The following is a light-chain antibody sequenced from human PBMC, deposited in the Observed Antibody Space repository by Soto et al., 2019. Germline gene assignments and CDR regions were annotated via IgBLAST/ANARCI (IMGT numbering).Light chain of an antibody. V-gene: IGLV1-40*01. CDR3: QSYDSSLSGSEVV. J-gene: IGLJ2*01. Sequence: QSVLTQPPSVSGAPGQRVTISCTGSGSNIGAGYDVHWYQQLPGTAPKLLIYRNTNRPSGVPDRFSGSKSGTSASLAITGLQAEDEADYYCQSYDSSLSGSEVVFGGGTKLTVL. CDR1: GSNIGAGYD. CDR2: RNT.